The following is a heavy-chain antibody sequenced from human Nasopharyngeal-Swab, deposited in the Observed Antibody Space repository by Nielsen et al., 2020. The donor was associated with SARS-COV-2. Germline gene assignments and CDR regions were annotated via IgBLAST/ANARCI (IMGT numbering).Heavy chain of an antibody. CDR1: GFAFNSHA. V-gene: IGHV3-23*01. CDR3: ARSSAYFFDY. CDR2: ISVSDKT. Sequence: GGSLRLSCASSGFAFNSHAMTWVRQAPGKGLEWVSTISVSDKTYYADSVKGRFTISKHDSKNTVYLQMNSLRAEDTAVYYCARSSAYFFDYWGQGTLVTVSS. J-gene: IGHJ4*02. D-gene: IGHD3-22*01.